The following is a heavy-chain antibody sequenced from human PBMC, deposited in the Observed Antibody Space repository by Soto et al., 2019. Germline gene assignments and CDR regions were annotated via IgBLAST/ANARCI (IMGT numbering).Heavy chain of an antibody. Sequence: QVQLVQSGAEEKKPGASVKVSCKASGYTFTSYAMHWVRQAPGQRLEWMGWINAGNGNTKYSQKFQGRVTITRDTSASTANMELSSLRSEDTAVYYCARDSYYGSGSVRYFQHWGQGTLVTVSS. CDR2: INAGNGNT. D-gene: IGHD3-10*01. CDR3: ARDSYYGSGSVRYFQH. CDR1: GYTFTSYA. V-gene: IGHV1-3*05. J-gene: IGHJ1*01.